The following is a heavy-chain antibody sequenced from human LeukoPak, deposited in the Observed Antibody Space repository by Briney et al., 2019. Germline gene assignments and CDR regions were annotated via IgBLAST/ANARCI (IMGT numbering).Heavy chain of an antibody. CDR3: AREFTYYDILTGYRPRAFDI. D-gene: IGHD3-9*01. J-gene: IGHJ3*02. Sequence: PGGSLRLSCAASGFTFSSYWMHWVRQAPWKGLVWVSRINSDGSSTSYANSVKGRLTISRDNAKNTLYLQMNSLRAEDTAVYYCAREFTYYDILTGYRPRAFDIWGQGTMVTVSS. V-gene: IGHV3-74*01. CDR2: INSDGSST. CDR1: GFTFSSYW.